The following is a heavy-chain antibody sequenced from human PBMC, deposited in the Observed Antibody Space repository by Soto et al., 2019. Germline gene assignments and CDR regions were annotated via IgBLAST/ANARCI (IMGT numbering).Heavy chain of an antibody. V-gene: IGHV3-30*18. CDR3: AKDLDSSSFDDY. CDR2: ISYDGSNK. D-gene: IGHD6-6*01. Sequence: QVQLVESGGGVVQPGRSLRLSCAASGFTFSSYGMHWVRQAPGKGLEWVAVISYDGSNKYYADSVKGRFTISRDNSKNTLYLQMNSLRAEDTAVYYCAKDLDSSSFDDYWGQGTLVTVSS. J-gene: IGHJ4*02. CDR1: GFTFSSYG.